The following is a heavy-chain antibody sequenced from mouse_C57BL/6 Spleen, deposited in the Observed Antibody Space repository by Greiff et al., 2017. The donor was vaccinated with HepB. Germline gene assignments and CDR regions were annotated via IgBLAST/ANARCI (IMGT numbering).Heavy chain of an antibody. CDR1: GFTFSDYY. J-gene: IGHJ2*01. Sequence: EVMLVESGGGLVQPGGSLKLSCAASGFTFSDYYMYWVRQTPEKRLEWVAYISNGGGSTYYPDTVKGRFTISRDNAKNTLYLQMSRLKSEDTAMYYCARRTYDGYFFDYWGQGTTLTVSS. CDR3: ARRTYDGYFFDY. V-gene: IGHV5-12*01. D-gene: IGHD2-3*01. CDR2: ISNGGGST.